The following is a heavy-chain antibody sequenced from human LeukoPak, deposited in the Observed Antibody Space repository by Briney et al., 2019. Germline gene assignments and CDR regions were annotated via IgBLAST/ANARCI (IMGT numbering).Heavy chain of an antibody. J-gene: IGHJ4*02. CDR2: IKQDGSEK. V-gene: IGHV3-7*01. Sequence: GGSLRLSCAASGFTFSSYWMSWVRQAPGKGLEWVANIKQDGSEKYYVDSVKGRFTISRDNAKNTLYLQMNSLRAEDTAVYYCARVKSRIAAAGTAPDYWGQGTLVTVSS. D-gene: IGHD6-13*01. CDR1: GFTFSSYW. CDR3: ARVKSRIAAAGTAPDY.